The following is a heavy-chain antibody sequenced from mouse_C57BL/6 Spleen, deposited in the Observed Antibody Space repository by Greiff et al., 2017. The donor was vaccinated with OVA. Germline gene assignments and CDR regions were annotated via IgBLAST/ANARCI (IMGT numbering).Heavy chain of an antibody. J-gene: IGHJ3*01. D-gene: IGHD1-1*01. CDR1: GFSLSTSGMG. Sequence: QVTLKESGPGILQSSQTLSLTCSFSGFSLSTSGMGVSWIRQPSGKGLEWLAHIYWDDDKRYNPSLKSRLTISKDTSRNQVFLKITSVDTADTATYYCATGGYYYGSSPWFAYWGQGTLVTVSA. CDR3: ATGGYYYGSSPWFAY. CDR2: IYWDDDK. V-gene: IGHV8-12*01.